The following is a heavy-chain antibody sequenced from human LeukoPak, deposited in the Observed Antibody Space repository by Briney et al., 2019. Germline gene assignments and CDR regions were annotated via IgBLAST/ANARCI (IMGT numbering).Heavy chain of an antibody. CDR3: AKTFYYDSSGNVEAFGI. V-gene: IGHV3-30*02. CDR2: IRYDGSNN. D-gene: IGHD3-22*01. CDR1: GFTFSSYG. Sequence: PGGSLRLSCAPSGFTFSSYGMHWVRQAPGQGLEWVAFIRYDGSNNYYADSVKGRFTISRDNSKNTLYLQMNSLIAEDTAVYYCAKTFYYDSSGNVEAFGIWGQGTMVTV. J-gene: IGHJ3*02.